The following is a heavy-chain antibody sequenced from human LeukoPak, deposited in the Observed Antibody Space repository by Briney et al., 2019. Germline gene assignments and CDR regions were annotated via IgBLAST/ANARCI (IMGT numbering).Heavy chain of an antibody. Sequence: PSETLSLTCTVSGGSISNYYWNWIRQPPGKRLEWIGSVYHSGNTNYNPSLGSRVTMSVDTSENQFSLKVNSVTATDTAVYYCARRISGDYGNWLDPWGQGTLVTVSS. J-gene: IGHJ5*02. D-gene: IGHD4-17*01. CDR1: GGSISNYY. V-gene: IGHV4-59*12. CDR3: ARRISGDYGNWLDP. CDR2: VYHSGNT.